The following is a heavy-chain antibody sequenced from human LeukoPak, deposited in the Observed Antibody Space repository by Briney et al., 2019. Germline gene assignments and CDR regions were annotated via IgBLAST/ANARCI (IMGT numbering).Heavy chain of an antibody. Sequence: SETLSLTCTVSGGSISSSSYHWGWIRQPPGKGLEWIGSIYYSGSTYYNPSLKSRVTISVDTSKNQFSLKLSSVTAADTAVYYCARRATGTPNAFDIWGQGTMVAVSS. V-gene: IGHV4-39*01. D-gene: IGHD1-7*01. CDR2: IYYSGST. J-gene: IGHJ3*02. CDR1: GGSISSSSYH. CDR3: ARRATGTPNAFDI.